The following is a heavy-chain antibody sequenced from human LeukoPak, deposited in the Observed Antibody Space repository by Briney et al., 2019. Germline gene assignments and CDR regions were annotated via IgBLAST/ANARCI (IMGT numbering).Heavy chain of an antibody. J-gene: IGHJ4*02. CDR1: GFTFSSYA. Sequence: GGALRLSCAASGFTFSSYATSWVRQAPGKGLEWVSAICGSVDSTYYADSLQGRFTISRDNSQKTLYMQLNSLRAEDTAVYYCAKDRPTVVTRRHYFDYWCQGILVTVSS. D-gene: IGHD4-23*01. CDR3: AKDRPTVVTRRHYFDY. CDR2: ICGSVDST. V-gene: IGHV3-23*01.